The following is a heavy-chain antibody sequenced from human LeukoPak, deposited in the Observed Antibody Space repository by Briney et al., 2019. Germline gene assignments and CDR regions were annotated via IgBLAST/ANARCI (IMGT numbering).Heavy chain of an antibody. Sequence: SAKVSCKASGGTFSSYAISWVRQAPGQGLEWMGRIIPIFGIANYAQKFQGRVTITADKSTSTAYMELSSLRSEDTAVYYCARDYVAPYYYYGMDVWGQGTTVTVSS. V-gene: IGHV1-69*04. D-gene: IGHD3-16*01. CDR2: IIPIFGIA. J-gene: IGHJ6*02. CDR3: ARDYVAPYYYYGMDV. CDR1: GGTFSSYA.